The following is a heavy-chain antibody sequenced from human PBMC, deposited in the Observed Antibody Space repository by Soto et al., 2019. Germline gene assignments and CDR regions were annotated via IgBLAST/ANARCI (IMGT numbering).Heavy chain of an antibody. D-gene: IGHD4-17*01. CDR3: ARETTRYNWFDP. V-gene: IGHV3-33*01. Sequence: QVQLVESGGGVVQPGRSLRLSCAASGFTFSSYGMHWVRQAPGKGLEWVAVIWYDGSNKYYADSVKGRFTISRDNSKNTLYRQMNSLRAEDTAVYYCARETTRYNWFDPWGQGTLVTVSS. CDR1: GFTFSSYG. CDR2: IWYDGSNK. J-gene: IGHJ5*02.